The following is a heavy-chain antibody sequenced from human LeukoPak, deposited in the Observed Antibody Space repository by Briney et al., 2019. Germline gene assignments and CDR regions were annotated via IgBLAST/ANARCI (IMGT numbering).Heavy chain of an antibody. D-gene: IGHD6-13*01. J-gene: IGHJ4*02. Sequence: ASVKVSCKASGYTFTSYGISWLRQAPGQGLEWMGWISAYNGNTNYAQKLQGRVTMTTDTSTSTAYMELRSLRSDDTAVYYCARDQIAAAGTSEENFDYWGQGTLVTVSS. CDR1: GYTFTSYG. CDR2: ISAYNGNT. CDR3: ARDQIAAAGTSEENFDY. V-gene: IGHV1-18*01.